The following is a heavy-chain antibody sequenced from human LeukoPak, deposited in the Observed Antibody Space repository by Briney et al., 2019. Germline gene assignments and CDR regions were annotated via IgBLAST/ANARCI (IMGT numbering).Heavy chain of an antibody. CDR3: ARDREQITMVRGALDY. D-gene: IGHD3-10*01. V-gene: IGHV3-33*01. Sequence: GGSLRLSCAASGFTFSSYGMHWVRQAPGKGLEWVAVIWYDGSNKYYADSVKGRFTISRDNSKNTLYLQMNSLRAEDTAVYYCARDREQITMVRGALDYWGQGTLVTVSS. CDR1: GFTFSSYG. J-gene: IGHJ4*02. CDR2: IWYDGSNK.